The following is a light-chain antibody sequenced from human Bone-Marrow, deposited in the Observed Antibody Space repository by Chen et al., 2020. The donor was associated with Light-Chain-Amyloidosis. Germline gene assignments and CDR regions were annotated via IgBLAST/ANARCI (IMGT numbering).Light chain of an antibody. V-gene: IGLV2-11*01. CDR2: NVN. CDR1: SSDVGSYDY. Sequence: QSALIQPPSVSGSPGQSVTISCTGTSSDVGSYDYVSWYQQHPGTVPKPMIYNVNTRPSGVPARFSGSKSGNATSKTISGVQAEDEADYYCCAFVGSPPVVFGGGTKLTVL. CDR3: CAFVGSPPVV. J-gene: IGLJ2*01.